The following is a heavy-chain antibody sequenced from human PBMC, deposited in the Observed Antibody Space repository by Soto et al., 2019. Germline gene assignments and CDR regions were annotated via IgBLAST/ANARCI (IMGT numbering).Heavy chain of an antibody. V-gene: IGHV4-39*01. J-gene: IGHJ6*02. CDR3: ARQHGMDV. Sequence: SETLSLTCTVSGGSISSSSYYWGWIRQPPGKGLEWIGSIYYSGSTYYNPSLKSRVTISVDTSKNQFSLKLSSVTAADTAVYYCARQHGMDVWGQGTTVTVSS. CDR2: IYYSGST. CDR1: GGSISSSSYY.